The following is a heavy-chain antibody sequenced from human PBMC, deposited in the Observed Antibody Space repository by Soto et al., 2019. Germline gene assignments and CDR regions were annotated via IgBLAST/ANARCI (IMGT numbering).Heavy chain of an antibody. D-gene: IGHD4-17*01. CDR2: IHYSGTT. V-gene: IGHV4-61*01. CDR1: GDFVTSGSSH. CDR3: ARDLDSTVYDH. J-gene: IGHJ4*02. Sequence: SETLSLTCIFSGDFVTSGSSHWSWIRQSPGKGLEWIGYIHYSGTTNYNPSFESRVTISLDTSKNQFSLNLSSVTAADTAVYYCARDLDSTVYDHWGQGTLVTVSS.